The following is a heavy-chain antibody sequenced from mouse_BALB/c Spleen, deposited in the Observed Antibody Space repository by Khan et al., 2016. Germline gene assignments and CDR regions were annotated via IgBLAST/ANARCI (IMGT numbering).Heavy chain of an antibody. J-gene: IGHJ4*01. D-gene: IGHD2-3*01. V-gene: IGHV1-18*01. CDR2: INPNNGGT. CDR3: VRFYDDYYAAMDY. Sequence: VQLQQSGPELVKPGASVKIPCKASGYTFTDYNMDWVKQSHGKSLEWIGAINPNNGGTVYNQRFKGKATLTIDKSSSTAYMELRSLTSEDTAVYYCVRFYDDYYAAMDYWGQGTSVTVSS. CDR1: GYTFTDYN.